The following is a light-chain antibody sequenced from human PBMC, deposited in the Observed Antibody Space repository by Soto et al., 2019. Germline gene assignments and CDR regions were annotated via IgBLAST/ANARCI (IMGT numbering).Light chain of an antibody. CDR1: KSVSNY. V-gene: IGKV3-11*01. J-gene: IGKJ5*01. CDR2: DAS. CDR3: QQRSNPSIT. Sequence: EIVLTQSPATLSLSPGERATLACRASKSVSNYVAWYQQKSGQPPRLLIYDASNRATGIPARFSGSGSGTDFTLTISSLEPEDFAVYYCQQRSNPSITFGQGKRLEIK.